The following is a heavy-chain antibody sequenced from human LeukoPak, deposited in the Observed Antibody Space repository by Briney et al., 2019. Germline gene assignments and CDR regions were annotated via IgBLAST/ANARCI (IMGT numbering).Heavy chain of an antibody. V-gene: IGHV3-74*01. CDR1: GFTFSRSW. CDR2: INPDGSST. J-gene: IGHJ6*04. Sequence: PGGSLRLSCAASGFTFSRSWMHWVRHPPGKGLVWVSRINPDGSSTNYADSVKGRFTISRDNAKNTLYLQMNSLRAEDTAVYYCAREWGIVVVPAPTDVWGKGTTVTVSS. CDR3: AREWGIVVVPAPTDV. D-gene: IGHD2-2*01.